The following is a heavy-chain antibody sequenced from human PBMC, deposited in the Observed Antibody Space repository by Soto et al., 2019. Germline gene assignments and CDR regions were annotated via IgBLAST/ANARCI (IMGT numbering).Heavy chain of an antibody. V-gene: IGHV4-31*03. J-gene: IGHJ4*02. CDR1: GGSISSGGYF. CDR2: IYHSGST. D-gene: IGHD6-19*01. Sequence: QVHLQESGPGLVKPSQTLSLTCTVSGGSISSGGYFWSWIRQHPGKGLEWLGYIYHSGSTYYNPSLKSRASISVDTSKNHFSVKLTSVTAADTAVYYCASGAVAGFDYWGQGILVTVSS. CDR3: ASGAVAGFDY.